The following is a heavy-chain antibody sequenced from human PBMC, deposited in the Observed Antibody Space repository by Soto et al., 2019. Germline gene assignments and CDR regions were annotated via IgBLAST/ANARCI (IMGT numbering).Heavy chain of an antibody. J-gene: IGHJ5*02. V-gene: IGHV4-59*01. CDR3: ARLGANAYCGGNCYVDP. CDR2: IYYSGST. Sequence: QVQLQESGPGLVKPSETLSLTCTVSGGSISSYYWSWIRQPPGKGLECIGYIYYSGSTNYNPSLKSRVTIAVXXSXNXXSLKLISVTAADTAVYYCARLGANAYCGGNCYVDPWGQGTLVTVSS. CDR1: GGSISSYY. D-gene: IGHD2-21*02.